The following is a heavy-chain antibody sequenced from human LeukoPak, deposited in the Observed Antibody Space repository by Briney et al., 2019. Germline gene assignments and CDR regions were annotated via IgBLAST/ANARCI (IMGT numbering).Heavy chain of an antibody. J-gene: IGHJ4*02. CDR3: ARDAAIAVAGTRLQY. Sequence: PGGSLRLSCAASGFTFSDCYMSWIRQAPGKGLEWVSYIGSSGSSIYYADSVKGRFTISRDNAKKSVYLQMDSLRAEDTAVYYCARDAAIAVAGTRLQYWGQGTLVTVSS. CDR1: GFTFSDCY. D-gene: IGHD6-19*01. V-gene: IGHV3-11*01. CDR2: IGSSGSSI.